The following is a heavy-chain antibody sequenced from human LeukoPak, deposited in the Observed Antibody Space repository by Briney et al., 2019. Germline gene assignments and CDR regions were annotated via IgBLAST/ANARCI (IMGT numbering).Heavy chain of an antibody. J-gene: IGHJ6*02. V-gene: IGHV1-69*04. CDR3: AVGFLEWLYYYYYGMDV. D-gene: IGHD3-3*01. Sequence: ASVKVSCKASGGTFSSYAISWVRQAPGQGLEWMGRIIPILGIANYAQKFQGRVTITADKSTSTAYMELSSLRSEDTAVYYCAVGFLEWLYYYYYGMDVWGQGTTVTVSS. CDR2: IIPILGIA. CDR1: GGTFSSYA.